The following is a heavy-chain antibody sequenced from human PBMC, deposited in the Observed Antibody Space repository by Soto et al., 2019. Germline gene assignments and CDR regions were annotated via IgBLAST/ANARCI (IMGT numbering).Heavy chain of an antibody. J-gene: IGHJ1*01. D-gene: IGHD4-17*01. CDR3: ATGDYGDSVLYFHQ. CDR1: GFTFSDYS. V-gene: IGHV3-21*01. CDR2: IGSSGNYI. Sequence: EVQLEESGGGLVKPGGSLRLSCAASGFTFSDYSMNWVRQAPGKGLEWVSSIGSSGNYIFYADSVKGRFTISRDSARNLLFLQMNSLRVEDTAVYYWATGDYGDSVLYFHQWGQGTLVTVSS.